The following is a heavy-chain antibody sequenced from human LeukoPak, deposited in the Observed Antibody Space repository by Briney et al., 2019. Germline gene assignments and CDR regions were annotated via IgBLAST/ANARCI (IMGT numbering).Heavy chain of an antibody. Sequence: GGSLRLSCVGSRFAFSNYAMTWVRQAPGKGLEWVAVISYDGSNKYYADSVKGRFTISRDNSKNTLYLQMNSLRAEDTAVYYCARVKEVYAIRGYGMDVWGQGTTVTVSS. V-gene: IGHV3-30-3*01. CDR3: ARVKEVYAIRGYGMDV. J-gene: IGHJ6*02. D-gene: IGHD2-8*01. CDR1: RFAFSNYA. CDR2: ISYDGSNK.